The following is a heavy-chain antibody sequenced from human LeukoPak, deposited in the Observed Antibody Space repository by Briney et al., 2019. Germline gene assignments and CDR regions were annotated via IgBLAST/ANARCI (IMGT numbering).Heavy chain of an antibody. D-gene: IGHD3-10*01. V-gene: IGHV3-30*18. CDR1: GFTFSDYA. J-gene: IGHJ4*02. Sequence: PGGSLRLSCAVSGFTFSDYAMHCVRQAPGKGLEWVAVISYDGSNKYYADSVKGRFTISRDNSKNTLYLQMNSLRAEDTAVYYCAKDNTVRGVHSLDYWGQGTLVTVSS. CDR2: ISYDGSNK. CDR3: AKDNTVRGVHSLDY.